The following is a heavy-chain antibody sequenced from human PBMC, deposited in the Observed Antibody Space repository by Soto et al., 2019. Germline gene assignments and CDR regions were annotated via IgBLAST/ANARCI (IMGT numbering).Heavy chain of an antibody. CDR2: INHSGIT. CDR3: ARGKPSGYRFGPRNFFYYGMDV. D-gene: IGHD5-12*01. V-gene: IGHV4-34*01. J-gene: IGHJ6*02. CDR1: SGSLTDHY. Sequence: PSETLSLTCGVFSGSLTDHYWAWIRQTPGKGLEWIGEINHSGITDYNPSLRSRVTLSLDTSKNEFSLKVTALTAADTAVYYCARGKPSGYRFGPRNFFYYGMDVWGQVTKVTVSS.